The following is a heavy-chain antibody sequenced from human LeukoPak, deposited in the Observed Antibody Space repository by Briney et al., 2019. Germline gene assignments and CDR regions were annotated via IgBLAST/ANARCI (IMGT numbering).Heavy chain of an antibody. CDR2: ITHGAIL. D-gene: IGHD6-13*01. Sequence: PSETLSLTCAVSGGVSFSDYSWNWIRPSPGKGLEWVGEITHGAILNYNPSLKGRVAISVDTSKSQVSLKLDSMTAADTAMYYCARGRGEAAGLDHWGQGTLVTVSS. CDR3: ARGRGEAAGLDH. V-gene: IGHV4-34*01. J-gene: IGHJ4*02. CDR1: GGVSFSDYS.